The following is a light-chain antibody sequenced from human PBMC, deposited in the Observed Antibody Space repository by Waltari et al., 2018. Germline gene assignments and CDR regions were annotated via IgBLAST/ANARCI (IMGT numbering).Light chain of an antibody. CDR1: QSISSW. J-gene: IGKJ4*01. Sequence: DIQMTQSPSTLSASVGDRVTITCRASQSISSWLAWYQQKPGKAPKLLIYKASSLESGVPSRFSGSGSGTEFTLTISSPQPDDFATFYCQQYNSYPLTFGGGTRVEIK. CDR2: KAS. CDR3: QQYNSYPLT. V-gene: IGKV1-5*03.